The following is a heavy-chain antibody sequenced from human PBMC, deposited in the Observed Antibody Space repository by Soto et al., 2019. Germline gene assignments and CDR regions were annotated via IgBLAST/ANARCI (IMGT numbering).Heavy chain of an antibody. J-gene: IGHJ4*02. CDR1: GFSFGDYG. D-gene: IGHD3-22*01. V-gene: IGHV3-23*01. CDR2: INRYGTIA. CDR3: TKLKYYYDARAFGD. Sequence: PGGSLRLSCAASGFSFGDYGMAWVRQAPGQGLQWVSVINRYGTIAFYADSVKGRFTISRDSSNSTVLLQMESLRVDDTAIYYCTKLKYYYDARAFGDWGQGIRVTVSS.